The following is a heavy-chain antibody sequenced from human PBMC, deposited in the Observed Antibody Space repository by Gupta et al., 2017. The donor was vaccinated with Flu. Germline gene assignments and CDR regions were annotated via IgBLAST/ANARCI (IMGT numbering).Heavy chain of an antibody. J-gene: IGHJ5*01. CDR1: GGSLSGHF. Sequence: QVQLQQWGAGMLTPSETLFLTCGVHGGSLSGHFWNWIRQPPGKGLEWLGEINESGCSNYSPSLKSRITLSVETSKNQFLLNLTSVTAADTAIYYGARKGRGVLVGLDSWGQGALVTVSS. V-gene: IGHV4-34*01. CDR2: INESGCS. D-gene: IGHD3-16*02. CDR3: ARKGRGVLVGLDS.